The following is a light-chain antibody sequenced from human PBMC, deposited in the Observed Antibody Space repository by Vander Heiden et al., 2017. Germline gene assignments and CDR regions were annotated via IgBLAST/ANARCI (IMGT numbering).Light chain of an antibody. J-gene: IGKJ1*01. CDR1: QSISSY. Sequence: DIQMTQSPSSLSASVGDRVTITCRASQSISSYLNWYQQKPGKAPKLLIYAASSLQSGVPSRFSGSGSGIDFTLTISSRQPEDFATYYCQQSDSTPPWTFGQGTKVEIK. CDR3: QQSDSTPPWT. V-gene: IGKV1-39*01. CDR2: AAS.